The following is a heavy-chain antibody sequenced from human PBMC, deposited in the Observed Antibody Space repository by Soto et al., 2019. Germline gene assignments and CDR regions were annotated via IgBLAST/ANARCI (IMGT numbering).Heavy chain of an antibody. CDR2: ISSSGTTT. Sequence: QVQLVESGGSLVKPGGSLRLSCAASGFTFSDFYMSWIRQAPGKGLEWISYISSSGTTTYYTDSVKGRFTISRDNAKNSLYLQMNTLRDEDTAVYYCARIWGGGGYALIYWGQGTLVTVSS. CDR1: GFTFSDFY. D-gene: IGHD2-8*01. J-gene: IGHJ4*02. V-gene: IGHV3-11*01. CDR3: ARIWGGGGYALIY.